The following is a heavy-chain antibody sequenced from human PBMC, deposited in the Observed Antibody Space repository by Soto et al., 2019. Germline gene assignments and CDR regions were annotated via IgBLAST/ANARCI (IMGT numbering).Heavy chain of an antibody. Sequence: GGSLRLSCVVSGFAFNNAWMNWVRQAPGRGLEWVGRIKSQTDGGTTDYAAPVKGRFTISRDDSKNTIYLQINNVRTEDTAVYYCIPPGGSASHWYLDYWGQGTLVTVSS. V-gene: IGHV3-15*05. CDR1: GFAFNNAW. CDR3: IPPGGSASHWYLDY. J-gene: IGHJ4*02. D-gene: IGHD2-2*01. CDR2: IKSQTDGGTT.